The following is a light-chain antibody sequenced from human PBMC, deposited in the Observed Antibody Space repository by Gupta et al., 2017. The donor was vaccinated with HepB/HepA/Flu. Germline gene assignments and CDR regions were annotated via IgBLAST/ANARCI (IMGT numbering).Light chain of an antibody. CDR3: NSYTSVNTVV. Sequence: QSALTQPASVSGSPGQSITISCTGTSSDAGSFKYVSWYQQHPGKVPKLIIFDVNNRPSGVSNRFSGSKSGYTASLTISGLQAEDEADYYCNSYTSVNTVVFGGGTKLTVL. CDR1: SSDAGSFKY. CDR2: DVN. V-gene: IGLV2-14*01. J-gene: IGLJ2*01.